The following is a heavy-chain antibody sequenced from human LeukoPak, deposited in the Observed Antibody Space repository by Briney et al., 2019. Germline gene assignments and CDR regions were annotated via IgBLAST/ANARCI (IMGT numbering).Heavy chain of an antibody. Sequence: GGSLRLSCAASGFTFSSYEMNWVRQAPGKGLEWVSYISSSGSTIYYADSVKGRFIISRDNAKNSLYLQMNSLRAEDTAVYYCARGVGRRWFGGLILRTRYNWFDPWGQGTLVTVSS. D-gene: IGHD3-10*01. CDR1: GFTFSSYE. CDR3: ARGVGRRWFGGLILRTRYNWFDP. CDR2: ISSSGSTI. V-gene: IGHV3-48*03. J-gene: IGHJ5*02.